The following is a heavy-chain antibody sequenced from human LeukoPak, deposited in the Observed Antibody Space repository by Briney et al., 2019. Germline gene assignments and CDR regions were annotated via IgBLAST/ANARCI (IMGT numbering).Heavy chain of an antibody. CDR1: GFTFSTYW. J-gene: IGHJ5*02. CDR3: ARPLLYYYGSETYFWFDP. CDR2: IKHDGSEK. Sequence: GGSLRLSCGASGFTFSTYWMTWVRQAPGKGLESVASIKHDGSEKYYVDSVKGRYSISRDNAENSLYLQMNSLRADDTAFYYCARPLLYYYGSETYFWFDPWGQGTLVTVSS. D-gene: IGHD3-10*01. V-gene: IGHV3-7*01.